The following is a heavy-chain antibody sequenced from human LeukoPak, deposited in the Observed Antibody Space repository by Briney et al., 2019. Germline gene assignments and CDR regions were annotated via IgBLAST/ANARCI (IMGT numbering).Heavy chain of an antibody. J-gene: IGHJ4*02. Sequence: SVKISCKASGGTFSSYAISWVRQAPGQGLEWMGGIIPIFGTANYAQKFQGRVTITTDESTSTAYMELSSLRSEDTAVYYCASQPYYYDSSGYSRAEDYWGQGTLVTVSS. CDR1: GGTFSSYA. CDR2: IIPIFGTA. CDR3: ASQPYYYDSSGYSRAEDY. V-gene: IGHV1-69*05. D-gene: IGHD3-22*01.